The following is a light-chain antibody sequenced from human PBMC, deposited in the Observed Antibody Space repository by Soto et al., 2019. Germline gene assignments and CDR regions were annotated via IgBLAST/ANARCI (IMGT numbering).Light chain of an antibody. CDR2: GAS. J-gene: IGKJ2*01. Sequence: EIVLTQSPGTLSLSPGERATLSCRASQSVSSSYLAWYQQKPGQAPRLLIYGASSRATGIPDRCSGSGSGTDFTLTISRLEPGDFAVFYCHQYGSSQYTFGQGTKLEIK. CDR3: HQYGSSQYT. V-gene: IGKV3-20*01. CDR1: QSVSSSY.